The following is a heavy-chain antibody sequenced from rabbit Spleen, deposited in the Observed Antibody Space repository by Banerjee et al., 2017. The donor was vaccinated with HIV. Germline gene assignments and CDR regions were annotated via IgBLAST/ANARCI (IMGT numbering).Heavy chain of an antibody. J-gene: IGHJ4*01. V-gene: IGHV1S45*01. CDR2: IYAGSTGTI. Sequence: EESGGGLVQPEGSLTLTCTASGFSFSAVHWIYWVRQAPGKGLEWIGTIYAGSTGTIDFASWAKGRFTISKTSSTTVTLQMTSLTAADTATYFCARDLVAVIGWNFNLWGPGTLVTVS. CDR1: GFSFSAVHW. D-gene: IGHD1-1*01. CDR3: ARDLVAVIGWNFNL.